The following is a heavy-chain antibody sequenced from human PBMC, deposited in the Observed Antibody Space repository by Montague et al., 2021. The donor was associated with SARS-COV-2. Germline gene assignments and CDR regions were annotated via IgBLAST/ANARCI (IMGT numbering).Heavy chain of an antibody. CDR2: INNSGTT. V-gene: IGHV4-39*01. CDR1: GDSTSCYYCY. J-gene: IGHJ5*02. Sequence: SETLSLTCTVSGDSTSCYYCYWVCIRPAHGQGLVWNGNINNSGTTYYNPSLKSRLTISMDTTKNQFSLKLTSVTAAATADYYCARHRNYGDHSLDNWFHPWGQGTLVTVSS. CDR3: ARHRNYGDHSLDNWFHP. D-gene: IGHD4-17*01.